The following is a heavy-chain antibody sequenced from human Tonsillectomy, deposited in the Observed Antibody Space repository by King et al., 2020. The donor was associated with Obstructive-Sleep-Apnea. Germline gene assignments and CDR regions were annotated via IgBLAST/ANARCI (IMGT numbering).Heavy chain of an antibody. Sequence: QLQESGPGLVKPSETLSLTCTLXGGSISSRXYYXGWIRQSPGKGLEWIGSIYYSGSTYYSPSLKSRVSMSVNTSKKQFSLNLSSMTAADTAVYYCARGTFKIFGVIIQPTGQFEYWGQXTPVTVSS. D-gene: IGHD3-3*01. V-gene: IGHV4-39*07. J-gene: IGHJ4*02. CDR1: GGSISSRXYY. CDR2: IYYSGST. CDR3: ARGTFKIFGVIIQPTGQFEY.